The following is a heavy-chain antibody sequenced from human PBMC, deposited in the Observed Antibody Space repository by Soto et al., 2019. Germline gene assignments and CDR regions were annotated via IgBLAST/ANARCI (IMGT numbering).Heavy chain of an antibody. D-gene: IGHD3-3*01. CDR3: ARDKRDLRFLEWSYYFDY. J-gene: IGHJ4*02. CDR2: ITSHGHIT. CDR1: GFTFSKYD. V-gene: IGHV3-64*04. Sequence: PGGSLRLSCSASGFTFSKYDMVWVRQAPGKGLEYISAITSHGHITYYADSVKGRFTISRDNAKNTLYLQMNSLRAEDTAVYYCARDKRDLRFLEWSYYFDYWGQGTLVTVSS.